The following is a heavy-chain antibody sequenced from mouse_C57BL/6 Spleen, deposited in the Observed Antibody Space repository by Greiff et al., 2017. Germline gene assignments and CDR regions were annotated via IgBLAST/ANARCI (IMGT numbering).Heavy chain of an antibody. V-gene: IGHV2-2*01. CDR1: GFSLTSYG. D-gene: IGHD1-1*01. CDR3: ARTYGSSWRVLAMDY. Sequence: QVQLQQSGPGLVQPSQSLSITCTVPGFSLTSYGVHWVRQSPGQGLEWLGVIWSGGSTDYNAAFISRLSISKDNSKSQVFFKMISLQAEDTAIYYSARTYGSSWRVLAMDYWSQGTSVTVSS. CDR2: IWSGGST. J-gene: IGHJ4*01.